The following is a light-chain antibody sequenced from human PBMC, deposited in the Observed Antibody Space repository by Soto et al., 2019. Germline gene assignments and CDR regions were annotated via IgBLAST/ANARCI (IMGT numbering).Light chain of an antibody. J-gene: IGKJ5*01. CDR2: GAS. Sequence: EIVMTQSPSTLSVSPGERATLSCRASQSVSINLAWYQQKPRQAPRLLVYGASSRATGIPARFSGSGSGTEFTLTISRLEPEDFAVYYCQQYNNWPPITFGQGTRLEI. V-gene: IGKV3-15*01. CDR1: QSVSIN. CDR3: QQYNNWPPIT.